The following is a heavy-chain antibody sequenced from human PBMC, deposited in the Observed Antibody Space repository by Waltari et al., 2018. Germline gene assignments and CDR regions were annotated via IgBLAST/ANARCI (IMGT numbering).Heavy chain of an antibody. CDR3: ARHLYYDFWSGFSYLFDL. J-gene: IGHJ2*01. D-gene: IGHD3-3*01. CDR1: GGSLSSSSYY. V-gene: IGHV4-39*01. Sequence: QLQLQESGPGLVKPSETLSLTCTVSGGSLSSSSYYWGWIRQPPGKGLEWIGRIYYSGGTSCNPSVKGRVTISVDTSKNQCSLKLSSVTAADTAVYYWARHLYYDFWSGFSYLFDLWGRGTLVTVSS. CDR2: IYYSGGT.